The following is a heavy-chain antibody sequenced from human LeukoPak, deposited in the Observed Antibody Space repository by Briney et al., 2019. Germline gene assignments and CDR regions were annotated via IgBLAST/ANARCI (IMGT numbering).Heavy chain of an antibody. D-gene: IGHD2-15*01. CDR3: ARAGYYSSGSCHTGAFDI. Sequence: ASVKVSCKASGCTFTRLGLTWVRQAPGQGLEWMGWISPYNDNANYAQKLQGRVTMTTDTSTSTAYMELRSLRSDDTAVYYCARAGYYSSGSCHTGAFDIWGQGIMVTGSS. J-gene: IGHJ3*02. CDR1: GCTFTRLG. CDR2: ISPYNDNA. V-gene: IGHV1-18*01.